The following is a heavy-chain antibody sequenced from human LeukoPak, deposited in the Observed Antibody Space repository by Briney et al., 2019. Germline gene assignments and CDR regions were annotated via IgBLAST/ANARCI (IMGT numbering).Heavy chain of an antibody. Sequence: GGSLRLSCAASGFTFSDYYMSWIRQAPGKGLEWVSYISSSGSTIYYADSVKGRFTISRDNAKNSLYLQMNSLRAEDTAVYYCARAGGYCSSTSCRNNYFDYWGQGTLVTVSS. CDR3: ARAGGYCSSTSCRNNYFDY. D-gene: IGHD2-2*01. J-gene: IGHJ4*02. V-gene: IGHV3-11*01. CDR2: ISSSGSTI. CDR1: GFTFSDYY.